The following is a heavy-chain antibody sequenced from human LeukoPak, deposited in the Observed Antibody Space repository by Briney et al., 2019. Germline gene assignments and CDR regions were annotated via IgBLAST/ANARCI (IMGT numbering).Heavy chain of an antibody. D-gene: IGHD4-17*01. Sequence: GGSLRLSCAASGFTFNSYSMNWVRQAPGKGLEWVSYISSSSTTIYYADSVKGRFTISRDNAKNSLYLQMNSLRVEDTAVYYCARDINYYGDYFDNWGQGTLLTVSS. CDR3: ARDINYYGDYFDN. V-gene: IGHV3-48*04. J-gene: IGHJ4*02. CDR1: GFTFNSYS. CDR2: ISSSSTTI.